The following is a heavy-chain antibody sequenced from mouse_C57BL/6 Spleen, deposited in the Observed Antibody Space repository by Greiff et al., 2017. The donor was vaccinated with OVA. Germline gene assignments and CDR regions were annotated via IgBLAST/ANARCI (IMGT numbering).Heavy chain of an antibody. CDR1: GFNFKNTY. CDR3: ARSYSKADYYAMDY. D-gene: IGHD2-5*01. CDR2: IDPANGNT. V-gene: IGHV14-3*01. Sequence: VQLQQSVAELVRPGASVKLSCTASGFNFKNTYMHWVKQRPEQGLEWIGRIDPANGNTKYAPKFQGKATITADTSSNTAYLQLRSLTSEDTAIYYCARSYSKADYYAMDYWGQGTSVTVSA. J-gene: IGHJ4*01.